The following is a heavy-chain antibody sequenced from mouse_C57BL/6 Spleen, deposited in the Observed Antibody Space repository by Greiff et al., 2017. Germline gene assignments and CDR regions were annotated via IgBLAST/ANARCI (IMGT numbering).Heavy chain of an antibody. J-gene: IGHJ2*01. CDR1: GFNIKDDY. CDR3: TTLLRLDY. Sequence: EVQLQESGAELVRPGASVKLSCTASGFNIKDDYMHWVKQRPEQGLEWIGWIDPENGDTESASKFQGKATITADTSSNTAYLQLSSLTSEDTAVYYCTTLLRLDYWGQGTTLTVSS. V-gene: IGHV14-4*01. CDR2: IDPENGDT. D-gene: IGHD1-1*01.